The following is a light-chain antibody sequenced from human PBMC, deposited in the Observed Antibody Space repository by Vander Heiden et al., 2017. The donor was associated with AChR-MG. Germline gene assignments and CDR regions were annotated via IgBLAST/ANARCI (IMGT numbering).Light chain of an antibody. Sequence: SYELTQHPSVPVSPGQTDSTSCSGDELSDKYADWYQQKPCQSLVLLIYQDTKRTSGIPERFSGVNAGNTATLTISGTQAMDEADYYWQAWDSSTVVFGGGTKLTVL. J-gene: IGLJ2*01. V-gene: IGLV3-1*01. CDR1: ELSDKY. CDR3: QAWDSSTVV. CDR2: QDT.